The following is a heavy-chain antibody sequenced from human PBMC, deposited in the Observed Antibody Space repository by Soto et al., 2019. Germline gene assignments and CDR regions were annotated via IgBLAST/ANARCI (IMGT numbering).Heavy chain of an antibody. Sequence: QVQLVQSGAEVKKPGSSVKVSCKDSGGTFSTYSMIWVRQAPGQGLEWMGRIIPMLGIANYAQRFQDRVMITADKSTATAYRELSSLRSEDTARYYCTIGSWSGEVFDIWGQGTMVTVSS. CDR1: GGTFSTYS. J-gene: IGHJ3*02. D-gene: IGHD2-21*01. CDR2: IIPMLGIA. V-gene: IGHV1-69*02. CDR3: TIGSWSGEVFDI.